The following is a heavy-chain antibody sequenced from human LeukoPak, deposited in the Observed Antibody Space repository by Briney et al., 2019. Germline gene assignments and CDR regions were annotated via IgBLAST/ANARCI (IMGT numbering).Heavy chain of an antibody. D-gene: IGHD3-22*01. CDR1: GFTVSSNY. Sequence: GGSLRLSCAASGFTVSSNYMSWVRQAPGKGLEWVSVICSGGSTYYADSVKGRFTISRDNSKNTLYLQMNSLRAEDTAVYYCARAHYYDSSGYLSVNYFDYWGQGTLVTVSS. CDR2: ICSGGST. V-gene: IGHV3-53*01. CDR3: ARAHYYDSSGYLSVNYFDY. J-gene: IGHJ4*02.